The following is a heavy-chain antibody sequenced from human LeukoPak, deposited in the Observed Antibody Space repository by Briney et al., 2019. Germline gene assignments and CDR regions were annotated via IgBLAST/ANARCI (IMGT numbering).Heavy chain of an antibody. CDR2: ISYDGSNK. CDR3: AKDPRYSSGWYSNQFYYYYYGMDV. J-gene: IGHJ6*02. Sequence: GGSLRLSCAAPGFTFSSYGVHWVRKAPGKGLEWVAVISYDGSNKYYADSVKGRFTISRDNSKNTLYLQMNSLRAEDTAVYYCAKDPRYSSGWYSNQFYYYYYGMDVWGQGTTVTVSS. CDR1: GFTFSSYG. V-gene: IGHV3-30*18. D-gene: IGHD6-19*01.